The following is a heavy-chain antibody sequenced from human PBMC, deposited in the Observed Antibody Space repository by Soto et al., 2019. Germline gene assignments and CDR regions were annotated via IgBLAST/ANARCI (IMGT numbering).Heavy chain of an antibody. Sequence: SETLSFTCTVSGGSISSYYWSWIRQPAGKGLEWIGRISTTETTNYNPSLKSRVSMSLDTSKSQVSLKLSSVTAADAAVYYCAGNIAAAGRRYYGMDVWGQGTTVTVSS. CDR3: AGNIAAAGRRYYGMDV. J-gene: IGHJ6*02. D-gene: IGHD6-13*01. V-gene: IGHV4-4*07. CDR1: GGSISSYY. CDR2: ISTTETT.